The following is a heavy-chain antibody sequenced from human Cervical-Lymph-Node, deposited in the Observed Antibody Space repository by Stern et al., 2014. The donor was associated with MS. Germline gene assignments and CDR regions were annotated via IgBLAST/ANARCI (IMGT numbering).Heavy chain of an antibody. CDR3: ARVRVGYCSGGSCYHNWFDP. D-gene: IGHD2-15*01. Sequence: QVQLVESGPGLVKPSETLSLTCTVSGGSISSYYWSWIRQPPGKGLEWIGYIYYSGSTNYNPSLKSRVTISVDTSKNQFSLKLSSVTAADTAVYYCARVRVGYCSGGSCYHNWFDPWGQGTLVTVSS. J-gene: IGHJ5*02. V-gene: IGHV4-59*01. CDR2: IYYSGST. CDR1: GGSISSYY.